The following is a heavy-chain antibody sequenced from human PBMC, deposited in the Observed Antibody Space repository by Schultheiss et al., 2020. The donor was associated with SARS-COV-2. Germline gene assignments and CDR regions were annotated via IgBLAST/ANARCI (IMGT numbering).Heavy chain of an antibody. D-gene: IGHD3-22*01. CDR3: ARVGYDSSGHQRMDAFDI. J-gene: IGHJ3*02. Sequence: SQTLSLTCAVSGYSISSGYYWGWIRQPPGKGLEWIGYIYYSGSTNYNPSLKSRVTISVDTSKNQFSLKLSSVTAADTAVYYCARVGYDSSGHQRMDAFDIWGQGTMVTVSS. CDR2: IYYSGST. CDR1: GYSISSGYY. V-gene: IGHV4-61*01.